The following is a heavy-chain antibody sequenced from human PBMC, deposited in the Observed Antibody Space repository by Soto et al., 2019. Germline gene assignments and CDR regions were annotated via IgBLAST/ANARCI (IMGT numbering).Heavy chain of an antibody. V-gene: IGHV1-2*02. CDR3: AREVAAAAKNNSFDP. CDR1: GYTFTGYY. CDR2: INPNSGGT. D-gene: IGHD6-13*01. Sequence: GNVSCKASGYTFTGYYMHWVRQAPGQGLEWMGWINPNSGGTNYAQKFQGRVTMTRDTSISTAYMELSRLRSDDTAVYYCAREVAAAAKNNSFDPSGQGTLVTAPQ. J-gene: IGHJ5*02.